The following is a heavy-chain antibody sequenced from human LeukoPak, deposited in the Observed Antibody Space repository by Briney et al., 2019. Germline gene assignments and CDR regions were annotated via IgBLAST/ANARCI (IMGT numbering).Heavy chain of an antibody. Sequence: ASVKVSCKASGYTFTGYYMHWVRQAPGQGLEWMGWINPNSGDTNYAQKFQGRVTMTRDTSISTAYMELSRLRSDDTAVYYCARDSNYDFWSGYGPLFDYWGQGTLVTVSS. V-gene: IGHV1-2*02. CDR2: INPNSGDT. J-gene: IGHJ4*02. CDR1: GYTFTGYY. D-gene: IGHD3-3*01. CDR3: ARDSNYDFWSGYGPLFDY.